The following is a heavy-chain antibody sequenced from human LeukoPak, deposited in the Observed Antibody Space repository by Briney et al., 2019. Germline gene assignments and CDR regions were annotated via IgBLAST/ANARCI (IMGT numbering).Heavy chain of an antibody. J-gene: IGHJ1*01. Sequence: GGSLRLSCAASGFTFRNYAMSWVRQAPGKGLEWVSGISGSAGSTYYADSVKGRFTISRDNSKNTLYLQMNSLRTEDTAVYYCAKDGYTRDFQHWGQGPLVTVSS. V-gene: IGHV3-23*01. CDR3: AKDGYTRDFQH. D-gene: IGHD5-18*01. CDR1: GFTFRNYA. CDR2: ISGSAGST.